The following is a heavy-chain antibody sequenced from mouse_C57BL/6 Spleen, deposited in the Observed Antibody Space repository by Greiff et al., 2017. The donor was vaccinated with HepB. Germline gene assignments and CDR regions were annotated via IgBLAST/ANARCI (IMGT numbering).Heavy chain of an antibody. CDR1: GFTFSDYY. CDR3: ARVYYGNYGAMDY. V-gene: IGHV5-16*01. CDR2: INYDGSST. J-gene: IGHJ4*01. Sequence: EVKLMESEGGLVQPGSSMKLSCTASGFTFSDYYMAWVRQVPEKGLEWVANINYDGSSTYYLDSLKSRFIISRDNAKNILYLQMSSLKSEDTATYYCARVYYGNYGAMDYWGQGTSVTVSS. D-gene: IGHD2-1*01.